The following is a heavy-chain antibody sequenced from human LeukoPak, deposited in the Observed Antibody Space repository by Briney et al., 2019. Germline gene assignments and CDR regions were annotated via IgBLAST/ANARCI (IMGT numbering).Heavy chain of an antibody. D-gene: IGHD6-19*01. CDR2: IFPSGGEI. J-gene: IGHJ4*02. CDR3: AKDAGSPIAVAGYYFDY. CDR1: GFTFSTFA. Sequence: GGSLRLSCAASGFTFSTFAMIWVRQPPGKGLEWVSSIFPSGGEIHYADSVRGRFTISRDNSKSTLSLQMNSLRAEDTAIYYCAKDAGSPIAVAGYYFDYWGQGTLVTDSS. V-gene: IGHV3-23*01.